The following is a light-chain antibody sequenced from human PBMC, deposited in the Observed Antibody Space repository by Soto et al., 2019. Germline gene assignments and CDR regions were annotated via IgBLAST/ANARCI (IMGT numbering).Light chain of an antibody. CDR1: SSDIGSYNR. CDR3: NSFTTSSTYV. V-gene: IGLV2-18*02. CDR2: EVN. Sequence: QSVLTQPASVSGSTGQSITISCTGTSSDIGSYNRVSWYQQPPGTAPKLIIYEVNNRPSGVPDRFSGSKSGNTASLTISGLQAEDEADYYCNSFTTSSTYVFGTGTKVTVL. J-gene: IGLJ1*01.